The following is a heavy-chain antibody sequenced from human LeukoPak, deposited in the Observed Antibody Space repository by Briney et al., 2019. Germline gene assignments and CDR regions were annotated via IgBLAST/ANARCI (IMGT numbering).Heavy chain of an antibody. Sequence: SETLSLTCTVSGGSISSYYWSWIRQPPGKGLEWIGYIYYSGSTNYNPSLKSRVTISVNTSKNQFSLKLSSVTAVDTAVYYCAREGYDFWSGPSHHYYGMDVWGQGTTVTVSS. J-gene: IGHJ6*02. CDR1: GGSISSYY. D-gene: IGHD3-3*01. CDR3: AREGYDFWSGPSHHYYGMDV. CDR2: IYYSGST. V-gene: IGHV4-59*01.